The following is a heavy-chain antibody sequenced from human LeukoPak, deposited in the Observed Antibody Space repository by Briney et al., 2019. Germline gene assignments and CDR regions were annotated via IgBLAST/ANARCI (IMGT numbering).Heavy chain of an antibody. D-gene: IGHD3-16*02. Sequence: PSETLSLTCTVSRGSISTYFWSWIRQPAGKGLEWVGHIYSSGRTNYNPSLKSRVTMSVDTSKNQFSLKLISVTAADTAVYYCATGRYYDNVWGSYRPSFDFWGQGTLATVSS. V-gene: IGHV4-4*07. CDR3: ATGRYYDNVWGSYRPSFDF. J-gene: IGHJ4*02. CDR2: IYSSGRT. CDR1: RGSISTYF.